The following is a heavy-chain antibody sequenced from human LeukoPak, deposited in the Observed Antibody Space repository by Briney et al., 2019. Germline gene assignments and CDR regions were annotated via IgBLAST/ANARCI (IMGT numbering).Heavy chain of an antibody. D-gene: IGHD4-17*01. Sequence: PSETLSLTCTVSGGSISSSSYYWGWIRQPPGKGLEWIGSIYYSGSTYYNPSLKSRVTISVDTSKNQFSLRLSSVTAADTAVYYCAFGDYDFDLWGRGTLVTVSS. CDR1: GGSISSSSYY. J-gene: IGHJ2*01. CDR3: AFGDYDFDL. CDR2: IYYSGST. V-gene: IGHV4-39*07.